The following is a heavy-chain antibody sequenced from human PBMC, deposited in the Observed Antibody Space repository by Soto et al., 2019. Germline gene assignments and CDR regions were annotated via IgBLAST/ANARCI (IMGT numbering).Heavy chain of an antibody. Sequence: GGPLRLSCAASGFTFSGYAMSWVRQSPGKGLEWVSAISGSGGSTYYADSVKGRFTISRDNSKNTLYLQMNSLRAEDTAVYYCAKDVAAAGISWFDPWGQGTLVTVSS. CDR2: ISGSGGST. CDR3: AKDVAAAGISWFDP. V-gene: IGHV3-23*01. J-gene: IGHJ5*02. D-gene: IGHD6-13*01. CDR1: GFTFSGYA.